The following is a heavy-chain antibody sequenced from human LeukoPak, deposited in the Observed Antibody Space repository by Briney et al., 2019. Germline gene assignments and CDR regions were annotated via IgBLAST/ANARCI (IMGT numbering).Heavy chain of an antibody. Sequence: SETLSLTCTVSGGSISNYYWTWIRQPAGKGLEWIGRNYTSGSTNYNPSLKSRVTMSVDTSKNQFSLKLSSVTAADTAVYYCATDQSLYYDNSGLHWGPGTLVTVSS. V-gene: IGHV4-4*07. CDR1: GGSISNYY. CDR2: NYTSGST. D-gene: IGHD3-22*01. J-gene: IGHJ4*02. CDR3: ATDQSLYYDNSGLH.